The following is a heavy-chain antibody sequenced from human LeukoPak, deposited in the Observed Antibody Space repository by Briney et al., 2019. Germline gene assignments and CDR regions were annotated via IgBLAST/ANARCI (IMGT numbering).Heavy chain of an antibody. D-gene: IGHD1-26*01. Sequence: GESLKISCKGSGYSFTTYWIGWVRQMPGKGLEWMGIIYPGDSDTRYSPSFQGQVTILADKSISTAYLQWSSLKASDTAMYYCARHQIVGATRSPFDYWGQGTLVTVSS. CDR1: GYSFTTYW. CDR2: IYPGDSDT. V-gene: IGHV5-51*01. CDR3: ARHQIVGATRSPFDY. J-gene: IGHJ4*02.